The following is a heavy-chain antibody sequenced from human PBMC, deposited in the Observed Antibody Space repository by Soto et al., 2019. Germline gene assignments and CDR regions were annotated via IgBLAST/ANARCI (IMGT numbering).Heavy chain of an antibody. Sequence: GASVKVSCKTSGYTFSNYGITWVRQAPGQPLEWLGWISLYSDGTNYAQKFQGRVSMNTDTSTTTAYMELRRMRSDDKAVYYCARVVPGAEAWFGTWGQGTMVTVSS. CDR2: ISLYSDGT. D-gene: IGHD2-2*01. CDR1: GYTFSNYG. J-gene: IGHJ5*02. CDR3: ARVVPGAEAWFGT. V-gene: IGHV1-18*01.